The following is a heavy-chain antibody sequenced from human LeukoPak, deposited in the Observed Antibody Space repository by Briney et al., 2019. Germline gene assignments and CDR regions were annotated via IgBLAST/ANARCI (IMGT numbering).Heavy chain of an antibody. CDR1: GFTFSTYG. V-gene: IGHV3-30*02. D-gene: IGHD5-12*01. J-gene: IGHJ4*02. Sequence: GGSLRLSCAASGFTFSTYGMHWVRQAPGKGVEWVAFIRHDGSNKDYADSVKGRFTISRDNSKNTLYLQINSLRAEDTAVYYCTKAAPLLYRGYDLAGFDYWGQGTLVTVSS. CDR3: TKAAPLLYRGYDLAGFDY. CDR2: IRHDGSNK.